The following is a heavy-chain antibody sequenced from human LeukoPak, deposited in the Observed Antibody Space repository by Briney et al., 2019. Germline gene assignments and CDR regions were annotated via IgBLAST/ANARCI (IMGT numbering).Heavy chain of an antibody. D-gene: IGHD2-15*01. CDR2: LYYSGTT. V-gene: IGHV4-59*01. Sequence: SETLSLTCTVSSGSISTYYWTWIRQPPGRGLEWLGNLYYSGTTNYNPSLQSRVTLSVDTSRKQFSLNLRSVTASDTGVYYCARENLDYSVFDYWGQGIVVTVSS. CDR3: ARENLDYSVFDY. J-gene: IGHJ4*02. CDR1: SGSISTYY.